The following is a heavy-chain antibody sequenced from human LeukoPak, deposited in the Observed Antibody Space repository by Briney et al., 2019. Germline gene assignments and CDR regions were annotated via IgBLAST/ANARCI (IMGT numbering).Heavy chain of an antibody. J-gene: IGHJ5*02. V-gene: IGHV3-48*04. CDR3: ARGQGIGKNWLYP. CDR2: TSSVSSTI. D-gene: IGHD1-26*01. Sequence: GGSLRLSCAASGFTFSTYSMNWVRQAPGKGLEWLSYTSSVSSTIYYADSVKGRFTISRDNAENSLYLQMYSLTAEDTAVYYCARGQGIGKNWLYPWGQGTLVTVSS. CDR1: GFTFSTYS.